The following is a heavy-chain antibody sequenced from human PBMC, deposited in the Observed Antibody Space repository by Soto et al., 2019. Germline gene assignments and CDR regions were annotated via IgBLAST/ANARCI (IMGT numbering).Heavy chain of an antibody. D-gene: IGHD2-21*01. CDR2: INPSGGST. V-gene: IGHV1-46*01. CDR1: GYTFTSYY. J-gene: IGHJ4*02. Sequence: ASVKVSCKASGYTFTSYYMHWVRQAPGQGLEWMGIINPSGGSTSYAQKFQGRVTMTRDTSTSTVYMELSSLRSEDTAVYYCARDLRPLVRPSGPSYSFDYWGQGTLVTVSS. CDR3: ARDLRPLVRPSGPSYSFDY.